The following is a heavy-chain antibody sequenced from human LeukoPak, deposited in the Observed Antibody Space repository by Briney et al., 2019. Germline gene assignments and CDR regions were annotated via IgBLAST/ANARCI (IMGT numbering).Heavy chain of an antibody. CDR3: VRGYSFGPYGMDV. Sequence: QPGGSLRLSCSASGFTFSSYAMHWVRQAPGKGLEYVSAISSNGGSTYYADSVKGRFTTSRDNSKNTLYLQMSSLRAEDTAVYFCVRGYSFGPYGMDVWGQGTTVTVSS. J-gene: IGHJ6*02. CDR1: GFTFSSYA. V-gene: IGHV3-64D*09. CDR2: ISSNGGST. D-gene: IGHD2-15*01.